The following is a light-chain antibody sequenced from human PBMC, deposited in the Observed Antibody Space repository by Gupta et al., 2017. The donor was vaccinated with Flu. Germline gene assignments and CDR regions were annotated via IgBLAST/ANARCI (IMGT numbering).Light chain of an antibody. J-gene: IGLJ3*02. Sequence: QSVLTPPPSVSAAPGQKVTISCSGSSANIGNNYVSWYQQLPGTAPKLLMYDNNKRPSGIPDRVSGSKSGTSATLGITGLQTGDEADYYCGTWDSSLSAGVFGGGTKLTVL. V-gene: IGLV1-51*01. CDR3: GTWDSSLSAGV. CDR2: DNN. CDR1: SANIGNNY.